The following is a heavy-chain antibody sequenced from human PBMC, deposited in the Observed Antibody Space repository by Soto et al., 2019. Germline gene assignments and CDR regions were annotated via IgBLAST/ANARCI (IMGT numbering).Heavy chain of an antibody. V-gene: IGHV3-23*01. CDR1: GFTFSSYA. CDR2: ISGSGGST. D-gene: IGHD3-10*01. CDR3: AKDWTPRITMVRGVKPAPFDY. Sequence: GGSLRLSCAASGFTFSSYAMSWVRQAPGKGLEWVSAISGSGGSTYYADSVKGRFTISRDNSKNTLYLQMNSLRAEDTAVYYCAKDWTPRITMVRGVKPAPFDYWGQGTLVTVSS. J-gene: IGHJ4*02.